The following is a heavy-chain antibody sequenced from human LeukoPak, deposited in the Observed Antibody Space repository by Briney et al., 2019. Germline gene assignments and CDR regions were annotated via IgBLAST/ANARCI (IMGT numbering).Heavy chain of an antibody. D-gene: IGHD6-6*01. CDR2: ISAYNGNT. Sequence: ASVKVSCKASGYTFTSYGISWVRQAPGQGLEWMGWISAYNGNTNYAQKLQGRVTMTTDTSTSTAYMELRSLRSDDTAVYYCARGAAGSNEPVPVHPYNWFDPWGQGTLVTVSS. CDR3: ARGAAGSNEPVPVHPYNWFDP. V-gene: IGHV1-18*01. J-gene: IGHJ5*02. CDR1: GYTFTSYG.